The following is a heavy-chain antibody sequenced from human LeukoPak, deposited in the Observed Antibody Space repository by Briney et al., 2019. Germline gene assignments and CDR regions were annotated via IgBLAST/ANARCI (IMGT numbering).Heavy chain of an antibody. Sequence: GGSLRLSCAASGFTFSNYWMNWVRQAPGKGLEWVVNIEQDGGEKNYVDSVRGRFTISRDNAKNSLYLQMNSLRAEDTAVYYCAGGLGWLIDYWGQGTLVTVSS. CDR1: GFTFSNYW. V-gene: IGHV3-7*04. D-gene: IGHD2-15*01. J-gene: IGHJ4*02. CDR2: IEQDGGEK. CDR3: AGGLGWLIDY.